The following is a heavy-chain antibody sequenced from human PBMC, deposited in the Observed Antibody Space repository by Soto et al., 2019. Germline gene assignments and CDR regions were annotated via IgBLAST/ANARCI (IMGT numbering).Heavy chain of an antibody. CDR1: GASISSYY. Sequence: SETLSLTCTVSGASISSYYWNWIRQSPGKGLEWIGNIYYSGSTNYNPSFKSRVTISADTSKNQFSLKLSSVIAADTAVYYCARFHYDTFDIWGQGTTVTVS. CDR3: ARFHYDTFDI. J-gene: IGHJ3*02. CDR2: IYYSGST. V-gene: IGHV4-59*01.